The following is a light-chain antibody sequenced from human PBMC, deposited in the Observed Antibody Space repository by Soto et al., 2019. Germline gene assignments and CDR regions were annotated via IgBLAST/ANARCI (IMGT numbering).Light chain of an antibody. CDR2: NAS. Sequence: EIVLTQSPGTLSLSPGERATLSCRASQSVSSNYLAWYQQKPGQAPRLLIYNASSRATGIPDRFSGSGSGTDFTLTISRLEPEDFAVYYCQQYGSTPRTFGQGTKAEIK. CDR1: QSVSSNY. J-gene: IGKJ1*01. CDR3: QQYGSTPRT. V-gene: IGKV3-20*01.